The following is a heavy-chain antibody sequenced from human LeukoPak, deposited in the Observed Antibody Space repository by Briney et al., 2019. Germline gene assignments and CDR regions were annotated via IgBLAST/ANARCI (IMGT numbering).Heavy chain of an antibody. D-gene: IGHD3-10*01. Sequence: PSETLSLTCTVSGGSISSYYWSWIRQPAGTGLEWIGRIYISGSTDYNPSLQSRVTMSVDTSKNQFSLRLNSVTAADTAVYYCARASGSGSFLYYFDYWGQGALVTVSS. V-gene: IGHV4-4*07. CDR2: IYISGST. CDR1: GGSISSYY. J-gene: IGHJ4*02. CDR3: ARASGSGSFLYYFDY.